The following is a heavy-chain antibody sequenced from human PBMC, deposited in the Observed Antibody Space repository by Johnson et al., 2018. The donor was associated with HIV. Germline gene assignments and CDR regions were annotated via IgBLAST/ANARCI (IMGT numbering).Heavy chain of an antibody. CDR2: SGSGGST. Sequence: VQLVESGGGLIQPGGSLRLSCAASGFTVSSNYMSWVRQAPGKGLEWVSAISGSGGSTYYADSVKGRFTISRDNSKNTLYLQMNSLRAEDTALYYCARWSTEGSDAFDIWGQGTMVTVSS. D-gene: IGHD1-26*01. J-gene: IGHJ3*02. V-gene: IGHV3-53*01. CDR3: ARWSTEGSDAFDI. CDR1: GFTVSSNY.